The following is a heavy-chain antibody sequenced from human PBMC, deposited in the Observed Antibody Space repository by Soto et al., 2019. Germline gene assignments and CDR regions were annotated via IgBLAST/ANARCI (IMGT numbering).Heavy chain of an antibody. D-gene: IGHD3-10*01. V-gene: IGHV1-3*01. CDR2: INGANGDT. J-gene: IGHJ4*02. CDR1: GYTFTAYP. CDR3: ARKDYYGAGIYYFDH. Sequence: QVQLVQSGAEVKKPGASVKVSCKASGYTFTAYPVHWVRQAPGQRLERMGWINGANGDTGYSQKFQGRVTVTRDTSANTVYMELSSLTSEDTAVYYFARKDYYGAGIYYFDHWGQGTLVTVSS.